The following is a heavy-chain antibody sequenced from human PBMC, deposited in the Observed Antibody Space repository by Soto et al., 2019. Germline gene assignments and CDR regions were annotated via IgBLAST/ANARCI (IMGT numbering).Heavy chain of an antibody. V-gene: IGHV1-69*19. J-gene: IGHJ4*02. CDR3: AREVQVHTRAFVY. CDR2: ISPMFGAA. CDR1: GGTFNTYA. D-gene: IGHD3-10*01. Sequence: QVQLVQSGAEMKKPGSSVKVSCQSSGGTFNTYAMNWVRQAPGQGPEWMGDISPMFGAANYAPKCQGRVTITADESTGTSYMQLSSLTLEDTALYFCAREVQVHTRAFVYWGQGTLVTVSS.